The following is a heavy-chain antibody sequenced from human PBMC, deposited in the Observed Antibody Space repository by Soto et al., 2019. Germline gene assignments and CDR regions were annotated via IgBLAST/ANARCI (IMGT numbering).Heavy chain of an antibody. CDR2: INPSGGST. V-gene: IGHV1-46*03. D-gene: IGHD5-12*01. J-gene: IGHJ4*02. Sequence: GASVKVSCKASGYTFTSYYMHWVRQAPGQGLEWMGIINPSGGSTSYAQKFQGRVTMTRDTSTSTVYMELSSLRSEDTAVYYCARVSNLYSGYGGLDFDYWGQGTLVTVSS. CDR3: ARVSNLYSGYGGLDFDY. CDR1: GYTFTSYY.